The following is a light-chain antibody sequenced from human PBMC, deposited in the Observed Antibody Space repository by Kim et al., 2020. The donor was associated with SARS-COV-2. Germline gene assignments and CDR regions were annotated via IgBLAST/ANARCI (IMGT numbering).Light chain of an antibody. CDR2: GKN. Sequence: LGQTVRITCQGDSLKTYYATWYQQKPGQAPIVVIYGKNNRPSGIPDRFSGSSSGNTASLTVTGAQAVDEADYYCNSRDNSGDHVVFGGGTKLIVL. V-gene: IGLV3-19*01. CDR3: NSRDNSGDHVV. CDR1: SLKTYY. J-gene: IGLJ2*01.